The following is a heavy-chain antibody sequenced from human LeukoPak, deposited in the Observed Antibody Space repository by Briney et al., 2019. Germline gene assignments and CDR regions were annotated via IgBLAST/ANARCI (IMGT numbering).Heavy chain of an antibody. CDR1: GFTLSTYW. D-gene: IGHD6-13*01. CDR2: INSDGSRT. CDR3: ARGSWSAADTNIDY. J-gene: IGHJ4*02. Sequence: GGSLRLSCAASGFTLSTYWMHWVRQGPGKGLVWVSCINSDGSRTTYADSVKGRFTISRDDAKNTLYLQMNTLRVEDTAVYYCARGSWSAADTNIDYWGQGTLVTVSS. V-gene: IGHV3-74*01.